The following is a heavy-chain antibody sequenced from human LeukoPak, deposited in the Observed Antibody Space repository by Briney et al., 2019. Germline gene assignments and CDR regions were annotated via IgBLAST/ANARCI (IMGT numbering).Heavy chain of an antibody. CDR3: ARDPGDIRYDPRYYFDY. Sequence: PGGSLRLSCAASGFTFSSYSMNWVRQAPGKGLEWVAVIWYDGSNKYYADSVKGRFTISRDNSKNTLYLQMNSLRAEDTAVYYCARDPGDIRYDPRYYFDYWGQGTLVTVSS. CDR1: GFTFSSYS. D-gene: IGHD3-22*01. V-gene: IGHV3-33*08. CDR2: IWYDGSNK. J-gene: IGHJ4*02.